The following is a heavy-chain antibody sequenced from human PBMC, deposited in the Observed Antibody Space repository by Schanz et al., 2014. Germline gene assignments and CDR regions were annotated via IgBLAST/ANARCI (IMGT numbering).Heavy chain of an antibody. Sequence: QVQLMQSGPEVKKPGASVKVSCKASGYTFTNYGISWVRQAPGQGLEWMGWISGYNANTDYAQKLQGRVTLTTDTSTSTAYMELRNLRSDDTAVYYCARAKRFGDMDVWGQGTTVTVSS. V-gene: IGHV1-18*04. D-gene: IGHD3-10*01. J-gene: IGHJ6*02. CDR2: ISGYNANT. CDR3: ARAKRFGDMDV. CDR1: GYTFTNYG.